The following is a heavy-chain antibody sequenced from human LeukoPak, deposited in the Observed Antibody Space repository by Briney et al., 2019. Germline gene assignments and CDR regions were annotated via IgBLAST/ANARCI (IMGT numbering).Heavy chain of an antibody. CDR1: GFTFSSYS. V-gene: IGHV3-23*01. J-gene: IGHJ4*02. CDR2: ISGSGGST. D-gene: IGHD7-27*01. CDR3: AKSPKPGIADY. Sequence: GGSLRLSCAASGFTFSSYSMNWLRQAPGKGLEWVSAISGSGGSTYYTDSVKGRFTISRDNSKNTLYLQMNSLRAEDTAVYYCAKSPKPGIADYWGQGTLVTVSS.